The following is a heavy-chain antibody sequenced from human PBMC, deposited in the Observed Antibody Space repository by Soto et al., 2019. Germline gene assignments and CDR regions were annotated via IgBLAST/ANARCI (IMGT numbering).Heavy chain of an antibody. J-gene: IGHJ5*02. Sequence: ASVKVSCKASGYTFTSYAMHWVRQAPGQRLEWMGWINAGNGNTKYSQKFQGRVTITRDTSASTAYMVLSSLRSEDTAVYYCAYDSSGYLNWFDPWGQGTLVTVS. D-gene: IGHD3-22*01. V-gene: IGHV1-3*01. CDR3: AYDSSGYLNWFDP. CDR2: INAGNGNT. CDR1: GYTFTSYA.